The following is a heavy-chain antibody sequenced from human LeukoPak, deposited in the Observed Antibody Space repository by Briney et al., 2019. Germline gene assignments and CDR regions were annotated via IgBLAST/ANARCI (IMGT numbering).Heavy chain of an antibody. CDR3: ARDMKGKWGGPDY. J-gene: IGHJ4*02. CDR1: GYTFTSYY. V-gene: IGHV1-46*01. Sequence: GASVKVSCKTSGYTFTSYYMHWVRQAPGQGLEWMGIINPSGGGTSYAQKFQDRVTMTRDTSTSTVYMEMSSLTSEDSAVYYCARDMKGKWGGPDYWGQGTLVTVSS. CDR2: INPSGGGT. D-gene: IGHD3-16*01.